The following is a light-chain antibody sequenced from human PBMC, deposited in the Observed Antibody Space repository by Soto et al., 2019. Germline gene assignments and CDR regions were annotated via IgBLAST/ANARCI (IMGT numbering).Light chain of an antibody. J-gene: IGKJ1*01. V-gene: IGKV3-20*01. CDR3: QQYGAFWT. CDR1: QSVDSRY. CDR2: GVS. Sequence: EIVLTQSPGTLSLSPGERAILSCRASQSVDSRYFGWYQQKPGQAPRLLIYGVSTRATGIPARFSGSGSGTDFILTISRLDPEDFAVYYCQQYGAFWTFGQGTKVEIK.